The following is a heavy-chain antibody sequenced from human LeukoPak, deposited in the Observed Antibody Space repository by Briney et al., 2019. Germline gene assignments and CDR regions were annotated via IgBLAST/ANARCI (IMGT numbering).Heavy chain of an antibody. CDR1: GYTFTGYY. CDR3: ARSFNADYQKD. D-gene: IGHD4-17*01. V-gene: IGHV1-2*02. Sequence: ASVKVSCKASGYTFTGYYMHWVRQAPGQGLEWMAWINPNSGGTSYAQTLQGRVTMTRDTSINTAYMEMNRLRSDDTAVYYCARSFNADYQKDWGQGTLVTVSS. J-gene: IGHJ4*02. CDR2: INPNSGGT.